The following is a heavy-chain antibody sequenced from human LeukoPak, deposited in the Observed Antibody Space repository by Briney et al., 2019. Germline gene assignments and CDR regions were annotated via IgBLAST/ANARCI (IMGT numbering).Heavy chain of an antibody. V-gene: IGHV4-30-2*01. D-gene: IGHD6-13*01. CDR3: ATRIAAVGTLFDY. CDR2: IYHSGST. J-gene: IGHJ4*02. Sequence: PSETLSLTCTVSGGSISSGGYSWSWIRQPPGKGLEWIGYIYHSGSTYYNPSLKSRVTISVDRSKNQFSLKLSSVTAADTAVYYCATRIAAVGTLFDYWGQGTLVTVSS. CDR1: GGSISSGGYS.